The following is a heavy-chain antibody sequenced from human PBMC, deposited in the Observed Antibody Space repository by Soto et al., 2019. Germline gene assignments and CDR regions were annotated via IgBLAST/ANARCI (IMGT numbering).Heavy chain of an antibody. D-gene: IGHD1-26*01. CDR1: GFTFSNAW. CDR3: STELRWEQSADN. J-gene: IGHJ4*02. CDR2: IKSKTDGGTT. V-gene: IGHV3-15*05. Sequence: EVQLVESGGGLVKPGGSLRLSCAASGFTFSNAWMKWVRQAPGKGLEWVGRIKSKTDGGTTDYAAPVKDRFTISRDDSKDMLYLQMDSLQTEDTAVYDCSTELRWEQSADNWGQGTLVTVSS.